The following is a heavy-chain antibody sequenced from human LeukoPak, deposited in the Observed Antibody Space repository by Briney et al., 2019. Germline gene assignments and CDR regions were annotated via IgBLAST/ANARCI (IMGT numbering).Heavy chain of an antibody. CDR2: IYHSGST. J-gene: IGHJ6*02. D-gene: IGHD3-10*01. CDR1: GSSIGTYS. CDR3: ARGGKLWFGEEDV. Sequence: SETLTLTCTVSGSSIGTYSWSWIRQPPGKGLERIGYIYHSGSTYYNPSLKSRVTISVDTSKNQFSLKLSSVTAADTAVYYCARGGKLWFGEEDVWGQGTTVTVSS. V-gene: IGHV4-59*12.